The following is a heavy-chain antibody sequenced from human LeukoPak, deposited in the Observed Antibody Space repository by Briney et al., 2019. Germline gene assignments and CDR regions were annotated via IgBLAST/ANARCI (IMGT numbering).Heavy chain of an antibody. J-gene: IGHJ4*02. CDR2: ISYDGSNK. Sequence: GGSLRLSCAASGFTFSIYGMHWVRQAPGKGLEWVAVISYDGSNKYYADSVKGRFTISRDNSKNTLYLQMNSLRAEDTAVYYCAKVRYFDNYYFDYWGQGTLVTVSS. CDR1: GFTFSIYG. CDR3: AKVRYFDNYYFDY. D-gene: IGHD3-9*01. V-gene: IGHV3-30*18.